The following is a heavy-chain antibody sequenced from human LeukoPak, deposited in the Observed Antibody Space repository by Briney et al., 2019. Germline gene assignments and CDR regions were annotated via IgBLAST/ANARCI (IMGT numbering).Heavy chain of an antibody. V-gene: IGHV3-23*01. D-gene: IGHD3-22*01. CDR1: GFTFSSYA. CDR3: AKGFYYDSSGNFDY. CDR2: ISGSGGST. J-gene: IGHJ4*02. Sequence: GGSLRLSCAASGFTFSSYAMGWVRQAPGKGLEWVSAISGSGGSTYYADSVKGRFTISRDNSKNTLYLQMNSLRAEDTAVYYCAKGFYYDSSGNFDYWGQGTLVTVSS.